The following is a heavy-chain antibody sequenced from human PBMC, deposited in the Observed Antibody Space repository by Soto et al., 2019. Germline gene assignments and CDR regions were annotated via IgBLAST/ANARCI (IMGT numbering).Heavy chain of an antibody. CDR1: GGSFSGYY. Sequence: PSGTLSLTCAVYGGSFSGYYWSWIRQPPGKGLEWIGEINHSGSTNYNPSLKSRVTISVDTSKNQFSLKLSSVTAADTAVYYCALEGGVVPAAISLNWFDPWGQGTLVTVSS. D-gene: IGHD2-2*01. CDR3: ALEGGVVPAAISLNWFDP. V-gene: IGHV4-34*01. CDR2: INHSGST. J-gene: IGHJ5*02.